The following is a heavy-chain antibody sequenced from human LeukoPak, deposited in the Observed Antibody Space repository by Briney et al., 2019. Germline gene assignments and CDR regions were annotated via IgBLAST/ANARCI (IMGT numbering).Heavy chain of an antibody. CDR2: ISAYNGNT. D-gene: IGHD4-17*01. J-gene: IGHJ6*02. CDR1: GYTFTSYG. Sequence: ASVKVSCKASGYTFTSYGISWVRQAPGQGLEWMGWISAYNGNTNYAQKLRGRVTMTTDTSTSTAYMELRSLRSDDTAVYYCASYGDYAGFYYGMDVWGQGTTVTVSS. V-gene: IGHV1-18*01. CDR3: ASYGDYAGFYYGMDV.